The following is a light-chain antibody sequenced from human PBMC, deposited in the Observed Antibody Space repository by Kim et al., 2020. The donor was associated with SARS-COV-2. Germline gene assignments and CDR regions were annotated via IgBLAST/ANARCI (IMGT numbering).Light chain of an antibody. V-gene: IGKV3-15*01. CDR3: QQDNNWPLT. CDR1: QSVSSN. CDR2: DAS. J-gene: IGKJ4*01. Sequence: SPGERVTPSCRASQSVSSNLAWYQQKPGQAPSLLIYDASTRATGVPARFSGSGSGTEFTLTISSLQSEDFAVYYCQQDNNWPLTFGGGTKVDIK.